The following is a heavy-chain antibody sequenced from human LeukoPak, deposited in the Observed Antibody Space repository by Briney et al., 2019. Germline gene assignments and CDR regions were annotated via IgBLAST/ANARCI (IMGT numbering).Heavy chain of an antibody. J-gene: IGHJ4*02. Sequence: GGSLRLSCAASGFTFSSYSMNWVRQAPGKGLEWVSYIGTSSSTIYYADSVKGRFTISRDNAKNSLYLQMSSLRDDDTAVYFCARSRGVSDYWGQGTLVTVSS. V-gene: IGHV3-48*02. CDR2: IGTSSSTI. CDR1: GFTFSSYS. D-gene: IGHD3-10*01. CDR3: ARSRGVSDY.